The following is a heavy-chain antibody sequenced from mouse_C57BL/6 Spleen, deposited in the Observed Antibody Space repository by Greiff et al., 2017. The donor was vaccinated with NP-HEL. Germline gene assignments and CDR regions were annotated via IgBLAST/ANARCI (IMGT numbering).Heavy chain of an antibody. CDR3: ARDRDGYESSYYAMDY. CDR2: ISDGGSYT. Sequence: DVMLVESGGGLVKPGGSLKLSCAASGFTFSSYAMSWVRQTTEKRLEWVATISDGGSYTYYPDNVKGRFTISRDNAKNNLYLQMSHLKSEDTAMYYCARDRDGYESSYYAMDYWGQGTSVTVSS. V-gene: IGHV5-4*01. D-gene: IGHD2-2*01. CDR1: GFTFSSYA. J-gene: IGHJ4*01.